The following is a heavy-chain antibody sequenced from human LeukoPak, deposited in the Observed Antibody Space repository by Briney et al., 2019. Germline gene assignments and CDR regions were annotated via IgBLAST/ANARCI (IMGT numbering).Heavy chain of an antibody. D-gene: IGHD5-12*01. V-gene: IGHV4-38-2*02. CDR1: GYSISSGYR. CDR3: ARGTGQGLRAVYYVDY. CDR2: YYYRGST. J-gene: IGHJ4*02. Sequence: PSETLSLTCSVSGYSISSGYRWDWMRQPPGKGLEWIGYYYYRGSTSYNPSRKSRVTISVDTPKSQFSLKLSSVYAADTAVYYCARGTGQGLRAVYYVDYWGQGTLVTVSS.